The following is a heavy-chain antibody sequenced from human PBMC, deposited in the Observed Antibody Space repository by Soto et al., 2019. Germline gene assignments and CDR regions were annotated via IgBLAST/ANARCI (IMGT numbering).Heavy chain of an antibody. V-gene: IGHV2-5*02. CDR1: GFSLSTSGAA. CDR3: AHRATMTIFGLIIDNGIWFDP. D-gene: IGHD3-3*01. CDR2: IYLDGDK. J-gene: IGHJ5*02. Sequence: QINLIESGPTLVKPTQTLTLTCTFSGFSLSTSGAAVGWVRQPPGRALEWLALIYLDGDKRYNASLGNRLTITKDTSMNQVVLTVTNVDPADTATYYCAHRATMTIFGLIIDNGIWFDPWGQGTRVIVSS.